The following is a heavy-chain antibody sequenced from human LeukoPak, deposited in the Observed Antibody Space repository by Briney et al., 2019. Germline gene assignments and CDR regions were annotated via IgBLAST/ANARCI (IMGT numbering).Heavy chain of an antibody. CDR1: GFTFSSYS. D-gene: IGHD6-13*01. CDR2: ISSSSSTI. Sequence: PGGSLRLSCAASGFTFSSYSMNWVRQAPGKGLEWVSYISSSSSTIYYADSVKGRFTISRDNAKNSLYLQMNSLRAEDTAVYYCARVPGEGSSWSYYMDVWGKGTTVTVSS. CDR3: ARVPGEGSSWSYYMDV. V-gene: IGHV3-48*01. J-gene: IGHJ6*03.